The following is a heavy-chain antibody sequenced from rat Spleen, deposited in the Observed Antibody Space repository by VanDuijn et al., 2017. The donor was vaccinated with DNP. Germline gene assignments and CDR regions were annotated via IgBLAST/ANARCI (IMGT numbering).Heavy chain of an antibody. Sequence: QVQLKESGPGLVQPSQTLSLTCTVSGFSLTSYHVHWVRQPPGKGLEWMGRIQSGGSTDYNSALKSRLSISRDTSKSQVFLKMNSVQTEDTAMYFCARSGEQLRGAMDAWGQGTSVPVSS. CDR1: GFSLTSYH. J-gene: IGHJ4*01. CDR2: IQSGGST. D-gene: IGHD1-10*01. V-gene: IGHV2-27*01. CDR3: ARSGEQLRGAMDA.